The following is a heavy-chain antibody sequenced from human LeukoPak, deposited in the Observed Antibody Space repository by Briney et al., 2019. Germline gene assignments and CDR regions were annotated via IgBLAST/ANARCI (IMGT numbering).Heavy chain of an antibody. Sequence: PGGSLRLSCAASGFTFTDYWMHWVRQVPGKGLVWVSIINTDTRGTYYADSVKGRSTISRDNAKSTLYLQMDSLRAEDTAVYYCARAGAYHFDNWGQETLVTVSS. D-gene: IGHD3-16*01. V-gene: IGHV3-74*01. CDR2: INTDTRGT. CDR3: ARAGAYHFDN. J-gene: IGHJ4*02. CDR1: GFTFTDYW.